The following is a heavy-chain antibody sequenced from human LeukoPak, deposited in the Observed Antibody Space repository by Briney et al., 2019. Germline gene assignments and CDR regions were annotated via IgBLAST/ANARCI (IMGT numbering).Heavy chain of an antibody. CDR3: AKDRGAAAGPYYFDY. CDR1: GFTFSSYA. CDR2: ISGSST. J-gene: IGHJ4*02. D-gene: IGHD6-13*01. V-gene: IGHV3-23*01. Sequence: PGGSLRLSCAASGFTFSSYAMSWVRQAPGKGLEWVSSISGSSTYYADSVKGRFTISRDNSKTTVYLQMNSLRADDTAVYYCAKDRGAAAGPYYFDYWGQGTLVTVSA.